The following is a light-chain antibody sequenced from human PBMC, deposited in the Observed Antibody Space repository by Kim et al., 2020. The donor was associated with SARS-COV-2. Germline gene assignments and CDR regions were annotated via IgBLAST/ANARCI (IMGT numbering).Light chain of an antibody. Sequence: GKTGTNPGTRSRGSIASNYVQWYQPRPGSAPTTVIYEENQRPSGVPDRFSGSIDSSSNFASLTVSVLKTEDEADYYCQSYDTNNRVFGGGTQLTVL. CDR1: RGSIASNY. V-gene: IGLV6-57*03. CDR2: EEN. CDR3: QSYDTNNRV. J-gene: IGLJ3*02.